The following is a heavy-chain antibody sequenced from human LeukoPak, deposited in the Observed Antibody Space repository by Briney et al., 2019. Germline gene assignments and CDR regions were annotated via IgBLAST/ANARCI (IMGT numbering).Heavy chain of an antibody. J-gene: IGHJ4*02. V-gene: IGHV3-30*18. D-gene: IGHD2-15*01. CDR3: AKDGVVYFDY. Sequence: GGSLRLSCAASGFTFSSYGMHWVRQAPGKGLEWVAVISYDGSNKHYADSVKGRFTISRDNSKNTLYLQMNSLRAEDTAVYYCAKDGVVYFDYWGQGTLVTVSS. CDR2: ISYDGSNK. CDR1: GFTFSSYG.